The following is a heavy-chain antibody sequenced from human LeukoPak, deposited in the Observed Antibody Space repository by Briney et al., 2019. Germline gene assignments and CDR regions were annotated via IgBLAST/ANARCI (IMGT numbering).Heavy chain of an antibody. CDR1: GFTFSSYG. CDR3: AEDLRRGGDRSDYYYYGMDV. D-gene: IGHD2-21*02. CDR2: ISYDGSNK. J-gene: IGHJ6*02. V-gene: IGHV3-30*18. Sequence: PGGSLRLSCAASGFTFSSYGMHWVRQAPGKGLEWVAVISYDGSNKYYADSVKGRFTISRDNSKNTLYLQMNSLRAEDTAVYYCAEDLRRGGDRSDYYYYGMDVWGQGTTVTVSS.